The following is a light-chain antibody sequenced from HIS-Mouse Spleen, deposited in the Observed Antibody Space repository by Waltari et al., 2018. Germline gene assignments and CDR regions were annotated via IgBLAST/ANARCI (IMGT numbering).Light chain of an antibody. CDR2: RNK. Sequence: QSVLTQPLSASGPPGQRVTIPWSGSSSNLGRNFVILYQTLPGTAPKLLIYRNKQRPSGVPDRFSGSKSGTSASLAISGLRSEDEADYYCAAWDDSLSGPVFGGGTKLTVL. J-gene: IGLJ2*01. CDR1: SSNLGRNF. CDR3: AAWDDSLSGPV. V-gene: IGLV1-47*01.